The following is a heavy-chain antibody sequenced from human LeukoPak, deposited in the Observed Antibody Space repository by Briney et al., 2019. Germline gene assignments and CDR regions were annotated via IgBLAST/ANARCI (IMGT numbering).Heavy chain of an antibody. CDR2: ISGSGDKT. D-gene: IGHD2-15*01. CDR1: GFSFRTYA. J-gene: IGHJ4*02. CDR3: AKDQGWTFYY. V-gene: IGHV3-23*01. Sequence: GGSLRLSCAASGFSFRTYALSWVRQAPGKGLEWVSAISGSGDKTYYADSVKGRFTISRDNSKNTLYLQINSLRAEDTAVYYCAKDQGWTFYYWGQGTLVTVSS.